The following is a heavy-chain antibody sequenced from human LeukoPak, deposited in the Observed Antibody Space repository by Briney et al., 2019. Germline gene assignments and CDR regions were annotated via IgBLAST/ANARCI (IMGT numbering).Heavy chain of an antibody. CDR1: GFTFSNYA. CDR2: ISGDDDNT. CDR3: AKRYGSSGFNWFDP. V-gene: IGHV3-23*01. D-gene: IGHD6-19*01. J-gene: IGHJ5*02. Sequence: GGSLRLSCAASGFTFSNYALSWVRQAPGRGLEWVSTISGDDDNTYYAASVKGRFTISRDNSKNTLFLQMNSLRAEDTALYYCAKRYGSSGFNWFDPWGQGTLVTVSS.